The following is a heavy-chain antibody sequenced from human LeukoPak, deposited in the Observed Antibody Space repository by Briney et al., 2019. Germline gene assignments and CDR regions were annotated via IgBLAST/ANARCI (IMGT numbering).Heavy chain of an antibody. J-gene: IGHJ5*02. CDR3: ARGSYYYDSSGYYYGSNWFDP. V-gene: IGHV1-8*02. D-gene: IGHD3-22*01. CDR2: MNPNSGNT. Sequence: GASVKVSCKASGYTFTSYAMNWVRQAPGQGLEWMGWMNPNSGNTGYAQKFQGRVTMTRNTSISTAYMELSSLRSEDTAVYYCARGSYYYDSSGYYYGSNWFDPWGQGTLVTVSS. CDR1: GYTFTSYA.